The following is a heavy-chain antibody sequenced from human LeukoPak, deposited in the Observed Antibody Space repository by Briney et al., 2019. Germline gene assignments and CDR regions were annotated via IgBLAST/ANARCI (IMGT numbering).Heavy chain of an antibody. J-gene: IGHJ4*02. D-gene: IGHD3-10*01. V-gene: IGHV3-7*01. Sequence: GGSLRLSCGASGFTFSNYLMTWVGQAPGKGLEWVANIKEDGSEKYYVDSVTGRFTISRDNAEKSLYLQMDSLRAEDTAVYYCARDFSGESDYWGQGILVTVSS. CDR3: ARDFSGESDY. CDR2: IKEDGSEK. CDR1: GFTFSNYL.